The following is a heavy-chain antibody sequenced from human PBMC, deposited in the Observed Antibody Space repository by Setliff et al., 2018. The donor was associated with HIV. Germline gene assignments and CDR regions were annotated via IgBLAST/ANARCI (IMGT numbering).Heavy chain of an antibody. CDR3: AKAWGSGYPSFESALMFDV. CDR2: ISGRGGST. D-gene: IGHD3-3*01. V-gene: IGHV3-23*01. J-gene: IGHJ4*02. Sequence: GGSLRLSCAASGFTFSSYAMSWVRQAPGKGLEWVSAISGRGGSTFYAESVRGRFTLSRDNSRNTLYLHMTSLRAEDTAIYYCAKAWGSGYPSFESALMFDVWGQGTLVTVSS. CDR1: GFTFSSYA.